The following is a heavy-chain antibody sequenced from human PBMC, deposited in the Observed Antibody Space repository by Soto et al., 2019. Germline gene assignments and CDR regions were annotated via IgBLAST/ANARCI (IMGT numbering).Heavy chain of an antibody. CDR1: GFTFGDYA. D-gene: IGHD5-18*01. CDR3: TRAPGYSYGTRDWFYP. V-gene: IGHV3-49*03. Sequence: TGGSLRLSCTASGFTFGDYAMSWFRQAPGNGLEWVGFIRSKAYGGTTEYAASVKGRFTISRDDSKSIAYLQMNSLKTEDTAVYYCTRAPGYSYGTRDWFYPWGQGTLVTVSS. J-gene: IGHJ5*02. CDR2: IRSKAYGGTT.